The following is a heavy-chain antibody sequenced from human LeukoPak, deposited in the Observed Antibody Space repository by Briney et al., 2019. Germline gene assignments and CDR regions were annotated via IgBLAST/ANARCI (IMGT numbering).Heavy chain of an antibody. CDR3: ARARQVTMVVTADY. V-gene: IGHV1-18*01. D-gene: IGHD4-23*01. Sequence: ASVKVSCKASGYTFTSYGISWVRQAPGQGLEWMGWISAYNGNTNYAQKLQGRVTVTTDTSTSTAYMELRSLRSDDTAVYYCARARQVTMVVTADYWGQGTLVTVSS. J-gene: IGHJ4*02. CDR1: GYTFTSYG. CDR2: ISAYNGNT.